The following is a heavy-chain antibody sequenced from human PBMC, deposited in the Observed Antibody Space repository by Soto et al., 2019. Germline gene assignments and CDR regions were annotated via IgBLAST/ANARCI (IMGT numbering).Heavy chain of an antibody. Sequence: ASVKVSCKASGYTFTSYGISWVRQAPGQGLEWMGWISAYNGNTNYAQKLQGRVTMTTDTSTSTAYMELRGLRSDDTAVYYCARDDLIRDSSSWYYFDYWGQGTLVTVSS. CDR3: ARDDLIRDSSSWYYFDY. CDR2: ISAYNGNT. CDR1: GYTFTSYG. J-gene: IGHJ4*02. D-gene: IGHD6-13*01. V-gene: IGHV1-18*01.